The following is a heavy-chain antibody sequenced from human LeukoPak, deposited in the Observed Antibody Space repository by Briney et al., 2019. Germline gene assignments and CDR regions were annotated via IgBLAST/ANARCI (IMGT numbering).Heavy chain of an antibody. V-gene: IGHV1-2*02. Sequence: ASVKVSCKASGYTFTGYYMHWVRQAPGQGLEWMGWINPNSGGTNYAQKFQGRVTMTRDTSISTAYMELSRLRSDDTAVYYCARDGTYYYDSSGYSDHWGQGTLATVSS. J-gene: IGHJ5*02. CDR3: ARDGTYYYDSSGYSDH. D-gene: IGHD3-22*01. CDR2: INPNSGGT. CDR1: GYTFTGYY.